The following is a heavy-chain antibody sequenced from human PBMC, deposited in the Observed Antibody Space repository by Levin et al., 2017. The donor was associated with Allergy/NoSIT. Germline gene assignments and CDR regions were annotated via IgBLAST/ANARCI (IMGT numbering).Heavy chain of an antibody. V-gene: IGHV4-59*01. CDR3: ARDVMAAKGFDP. J-gene: IGHJ5*02. Sequence: KSSETLSLTCTVSSGSISSYYWCWIRQPPGKGLEWIGNIYYTGNTNYNPSLKSRVTISVDTSKNQFSLKLSSVTAADTAVYYCARDVMAAKGFDPWGQGTLVTVSS. D-gene: IGHD5-24*01. CDR2: IYYTGNT. CDR1: SGSISSYY.